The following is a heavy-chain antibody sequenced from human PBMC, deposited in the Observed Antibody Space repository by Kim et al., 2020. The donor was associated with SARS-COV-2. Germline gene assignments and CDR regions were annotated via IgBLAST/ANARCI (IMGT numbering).Heavy chain of an antibody. J-gene: IGHJ3*02. V-gene: IGHV3-74*01. CDR3: ARENIVTTPGTFDI. Sequence: DHVKDQFTISRDHPKNTLYLQMSSLRAEDTAVYYCARENIVTTPGTFDIWGQGTLVTVSS. D-gene: IGHD5-12*01.